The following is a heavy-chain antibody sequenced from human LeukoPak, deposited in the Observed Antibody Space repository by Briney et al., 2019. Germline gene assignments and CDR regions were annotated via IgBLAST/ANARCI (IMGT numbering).Heavy chain of an antibody. CDR2: IKQDGSEK. CDR3: ARAPFYDFWSEFDY. J-gene: IGHJ4*02. CDR1: GFTFSSYW. Sequence: GGSLRLSCAASGFTFSSYWMSWVRQAPGKGLEWVANIKQDGSEKYYVDSVKGRFTISRDNAKNSLYLQMNSLRAEDTAVYYCARAPFYDFWSEFDYWGQGTLVTVSS. V-gene: IGHV3-7*01. D-gene: IGHD3-3*01.